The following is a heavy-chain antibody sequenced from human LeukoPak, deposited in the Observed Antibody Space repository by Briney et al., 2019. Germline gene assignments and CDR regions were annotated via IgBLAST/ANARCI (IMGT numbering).Heavy chain of an antibody. CDR3: ARDRIAATATDWFDP. J-gene: IGHJ5*02. Sequence: GGSLRLSCAASGFTFSSYAMHWVRQAPGKGLEWAAVISYDGSNKYYADSVKGRFTIPRDNSKNMLYLQVNSLRDEDTAVFYCARDRIAATATDWFDPWGQGTVVTVSS. V-gene: IGHV3-30*04. CDR1: GFTFSSYA. D-gene: IGHD6-13*01. CDR2: ISYDGSNK.